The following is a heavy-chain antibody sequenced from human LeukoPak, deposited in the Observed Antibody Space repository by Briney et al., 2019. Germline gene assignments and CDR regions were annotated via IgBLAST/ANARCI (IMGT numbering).Heavy chain of an antibody. V-gene: IGHV3-30*02. CDR1: GFIFSNYG. CDR2: IWYDGSKT. CDR3: AKDARYHGSGTYATAAFDI. Sequence: GGSLRLSCAASGFIFSNYGMHWVRQAPGKGPEWVAIIWYDGSKTYYADSVKGRFTISRDNSKNTLYVQMNSMRIEDAAVYYCAKDARYHGSGTYATAAFDIWGQGTMVTVSS. J-gene: IGHJ3*02. D-gene: IGHD3-10*01.